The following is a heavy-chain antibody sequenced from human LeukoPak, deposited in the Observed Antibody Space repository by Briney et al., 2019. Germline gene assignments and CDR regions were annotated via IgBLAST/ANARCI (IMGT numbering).Heavy chain of an antibody. Sequence: RPGGSLRLSCAASGFTFSSFAMSWVRQAQGKGLEWVSGISDSGGGRTYYADSVEGRFTISRDNSKNTLNLQMNSLRADDTAVYYCAKGPDRFYSSSSGGYFDKWGQGTLVKVSS. CDR1: GFTFSSFA. J-gene: IGHJ4*02. V-gene: IGHV3-23*01. CDR2: ISDSGGGRT. D-gene: IGHD6-6*01. CDR3: AKGPDRFYSSSSGGYFDK.